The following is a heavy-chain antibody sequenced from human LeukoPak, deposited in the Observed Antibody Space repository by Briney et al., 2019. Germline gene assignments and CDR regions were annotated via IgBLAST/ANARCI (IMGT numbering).Heavy chain of an antibody. CDR1: GGSISSYY. V-gene: IGHV4-59*12. CDR3: ARARVWERGRAWGWFDP. CDR2: IYYSGCT. D-gene: IGHD3-16*01. J-gene: IGHJ5*02. Sequence: SETLSLTCTVSGGSISSYYWSWLRQPPGKGLEWIGYIYYSGCTNYHPSLQRRVTRSVATPKDQFTRQLSSETAAVTAVDYCARARVWERGRAWGWFDPGGLGPLATVSS.